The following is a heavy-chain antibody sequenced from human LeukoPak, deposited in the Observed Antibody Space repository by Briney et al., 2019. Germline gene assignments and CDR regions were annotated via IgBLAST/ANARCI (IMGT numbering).Heavy chain of an antibody. CDR2: IYYSGST. J-gene: IGHJ6*02. D-gene: IGHD5-18*01. CDR3: ARYSYGSYYYYYYGMDV. CDR1: GGSISSYY. Sequence: PSETLSLTCTVSGGSISSYYWSWILQPPGKGLEWIGYIYYSGSTNYNPSLKSRVTISVDTSKNQFSLKLSSVTAADTAVYYCARYSYGSYYYYYYGMDVWGQGTTVTVSS. V-gene: IGHV4-59*01.